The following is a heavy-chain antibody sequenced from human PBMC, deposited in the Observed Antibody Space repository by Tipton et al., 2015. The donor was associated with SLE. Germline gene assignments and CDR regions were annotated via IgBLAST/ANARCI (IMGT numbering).Heavy chain of an antibody. D-gene: IGHD2-21*01. V-gene: IGHV1-3*01. Sequence: QVQLVQSGAEVKKPGASVKVSCRASGYTFTSYAIYWVRQAPGQRLEWMGWINGGNGNTKYSQKFQGRVTITRDTSATTAYMELSSLRSEDTAVYYCAREPIKFRGGMDVWGQGTTVTVSS. J-gene: IGHJ6*02. CDR1: GYTFTSYA. CDR2: INGGNGNT. CDR3: AREPIKFRGGMDV.